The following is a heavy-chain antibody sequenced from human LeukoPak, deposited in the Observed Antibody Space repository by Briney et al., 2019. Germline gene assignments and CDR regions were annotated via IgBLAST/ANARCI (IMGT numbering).Heavy chain of an antibody. V-gene: IGHV4-34*01. D-gene: IGHD2-15*01. CDR2: INHSGST. Sequence: SSETLSLTCAVYGGSFSGHYWSWLRQPPGKGLEWIGEINHSGSTNYNPSLKSRVTISVDTSKNQFSLKLSSVTAADTAVYYCARGLGYCSGGSCYRSPFDYWGQGTLVTVSS. CDR1: GGSFSGHY. CDR3: ARGLGYCSGGSCYRSPFDY. J-gene: IGHJ4*02.